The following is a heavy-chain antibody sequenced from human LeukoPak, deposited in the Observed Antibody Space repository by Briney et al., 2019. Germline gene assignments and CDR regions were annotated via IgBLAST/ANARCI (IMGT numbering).Heavy chain of an antibody. D-gene: IGHD5-24*01. V-gene: IGHV1-46*01. J-gene: IGHJ4*02. CDR3: ARGGDMATVPHLYYFEY. Sequence: ASVKVSCKASGYTFTSYYLHWVRQAPGQGPEWMGIINPSGGSTTYAQNFQGRVTMTRDTSTSTVYMELSSLRSEDTAVYYCARGGDMATVPHLYYFEYWGQGTLVTVSS. CDR2: INPSGGST. CDR1: GYTFTSYY.